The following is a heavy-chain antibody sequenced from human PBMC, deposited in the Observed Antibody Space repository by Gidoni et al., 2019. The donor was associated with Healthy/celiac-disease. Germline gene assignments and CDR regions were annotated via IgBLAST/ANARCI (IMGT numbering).Heavy chain of an antibody. Sequence: QEQLVQAGAEVKKPGSAVKVCCKAAGGTVSSYAISWVRQAPGQGLEWMGGIIPIFGTANYAQKFQGRVTITVDESTSTAYMELSSLRSEDTAVYYCARDKSGYGDYVGNWFDPWGQGTLVTVSS. D-gene: IGHD4-17*01. CDR1: GGTVSSYA. V-gene: IGHV1-69*01. CDR2: IIPIFGTA. J-gene: IGHJ5*02. CDR3: ARDKSGYGDYVGNWFDP.